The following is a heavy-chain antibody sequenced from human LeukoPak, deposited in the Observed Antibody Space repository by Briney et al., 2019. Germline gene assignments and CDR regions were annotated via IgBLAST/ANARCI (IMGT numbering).Heavy chain of an antibody. CDR3: ARRGYCTNGVCYPDSVDY. V-gene: IGHV5-51*01. Sequence: GESLKISCKGSGYSFTSYWIGWVRQMPGKGLECMGIIYPGDSDTRYRPPFQGQVTISADKSISTAYLQWSSLKASDTAMYYCARRGYCTNGVCYPDSVDYWGQGTLVTVSS. J-gene: IGHJ4*02. CDR1: GYSFTSYW. CDR2: IYPGDSDT. D-gene: IGHD2-8*01.